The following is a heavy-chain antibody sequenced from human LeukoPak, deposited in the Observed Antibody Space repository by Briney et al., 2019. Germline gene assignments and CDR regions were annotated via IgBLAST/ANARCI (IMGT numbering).Heavy chain of an antibody. CDR1: GGSISSTTFY. J-gene: IGHJ6*02. Sequence: SETLSPTCTVSGGSISSTTFYWGWIRQPPGKGLEWIGSIYYSGNTYYNPSLKSRLTISVDTSKNQFSLRLSSVTAADTAVYYCARSDTAMVRWDYYYGMDVWGQGTTVTVSS. D-gene: IGHD5-18*01. CDR2: IYYSGNT. V-gene: IGHV4-39*01. CDR3: ARSDTAMVRWDYYYGMDV.